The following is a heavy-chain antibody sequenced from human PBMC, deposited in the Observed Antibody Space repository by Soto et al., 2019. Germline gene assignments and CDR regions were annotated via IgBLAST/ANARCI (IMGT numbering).Heavy chain of an antibody. D-gene: IGHD3-22*01. J-gene: IGHJ5*02. Sequence: PRLSCAASGFTFSSYGMHWVRQAPDKGLEWVAVIWYDGSNKYYADSVKGRFTISRDNSKNTLYLQMNSLRAEDTAVYYCARDLNPTYYYDSSGYSTPFWFDPWGQGTLVTAPQ. CDR3: ARDLNPTYYYDSSGYSTPFWFDP. CDR2: IWYDGSNK. V-gene: IGHV3-33*01. CDR1: GFTFSSYG.